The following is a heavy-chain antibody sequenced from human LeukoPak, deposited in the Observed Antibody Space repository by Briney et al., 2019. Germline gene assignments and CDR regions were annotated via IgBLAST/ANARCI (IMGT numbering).Heavy chain of an antibody. Sequence: GSSVKVSCKASGGTFSSHAISWVRQAPGQGLEWMGRIIPILGIANYAQKFQGRVTITADKSTSTAYMELSSLRSEDTAVYYCAKDDFWSGYSRGSTLGYWGQGTLVTVSS. CDR2: IIPILGIA. CDR3: AKDDFWSGYSRGSTLGY. D-gene: IGHD3-3*01. V-gene: IGHV1-69*04. CDR1: GGTFSSHA. J-gene: IGHJ4*02.